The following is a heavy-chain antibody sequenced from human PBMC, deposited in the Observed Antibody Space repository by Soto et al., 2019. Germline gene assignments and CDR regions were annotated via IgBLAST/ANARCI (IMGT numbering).Heavy chain of an antibody. D-gene: IGHD3-16*02. J-gene: IGHJ5*02. CDR1: GYTFTSYG. CDR3: ARATITFGGVTVAQFDP. Sequence: ASVKVSCKASGYTFTSYGISWVRQAPGQGLEWMGWISAYNGNTNYAQKLQGRVTMTTDTSTSTAYMELRSLRSDDTAVYYCARATITFGGVTVAQFDPWGQGTLVTVSS. CDR2: ISAYNGNT. V-gene: IGHV1-18*01.